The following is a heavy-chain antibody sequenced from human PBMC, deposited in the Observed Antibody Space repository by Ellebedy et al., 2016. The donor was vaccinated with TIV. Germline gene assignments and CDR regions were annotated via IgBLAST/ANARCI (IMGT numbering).Heavy chain of an antibody. CDR2: IHSSGAT. CDR1: GASILSSSYY. CDR3: ARLDTYDSSSGWMDN. Sequence: SETLSLXXTVSGASILSSSYYWGWIRQPPGKGLVWIATIHSSGATYYNPSLKSAVTVSLGTSKNQFSLKVSSVTAADTAVYYCARLDTYDSSSGWMDNWGQGTLVTVSS. D-gene: IGHD3-22*01. J-gene: IGHJ4*02. V-gene: IGHV4-39*07.